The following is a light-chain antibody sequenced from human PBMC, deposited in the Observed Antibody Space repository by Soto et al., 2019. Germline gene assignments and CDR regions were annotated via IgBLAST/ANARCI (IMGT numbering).Light chain of an antibody. CDR1: QGIRND. Sequence: DIQMTQSPSSLSASVCDRVTITLRASQGIRNDLGWYQQKXGKAPKXXIYAASSLQSGVPSRFSGSGSGTEFTLTISSLQPADFETYDCLQHNRYTRTFGPGTKVDIK. CDR3: LQHNRYTRT. J-gene: IGKJ1*01. V-gene: IGKV1-17*01. CDR2: AAS.